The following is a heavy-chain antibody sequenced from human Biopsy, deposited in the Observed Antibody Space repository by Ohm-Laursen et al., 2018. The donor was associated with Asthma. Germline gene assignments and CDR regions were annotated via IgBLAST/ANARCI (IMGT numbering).Heavy chain of an antibody. D-gene: IGHD1-7*01. V-gene: IGHV5-51*03. CDR3: ARFIDGTFFVDY. CDR1: GYTFSDSW. Sequence: GESLKISRKASGYTFSDSWIGWVRQMSGKGLEWMGIIFAANSETKYSPSFQGQVTISVDMSISTAFLQWSSLKASDTAMYYCARFIDGTFFVDYWGQGTLVTVSS. J-gene: IGHJ4*02. CDR2: IFAANSET.